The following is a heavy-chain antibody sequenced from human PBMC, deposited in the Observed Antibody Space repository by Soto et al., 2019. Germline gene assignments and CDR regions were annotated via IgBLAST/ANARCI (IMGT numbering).Heavy chain of an antibody. CDR2: MNPNSGNT. CDR3: ARVGGGSSSWYYYYYYYGMDV. V-gene: IGHV1-8*01. Sequence: ASVKVSCKASGYTFTSYDINWVRQAIGQGLEWMGWMNPNSGNTGYAQKFQGRVTMTRNTSISTAYMELSSLRSEDTAVYYCARVGGGSSSWYYYYYYYGMDVWGQGTTVTVSS. D-gene: IGHD6-13*01. CDR1: GYTFTSYD. J-gene: IGHJ6*02.